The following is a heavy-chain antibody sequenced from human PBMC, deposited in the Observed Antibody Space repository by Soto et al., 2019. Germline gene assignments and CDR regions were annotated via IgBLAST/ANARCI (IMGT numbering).Heavy chain of an antibody. CDR1: GFTFSSYA. J-gene: IGHJ6*02. CDR3: SHSYRYYGMDV. V-gene: IGHV3-23*01. Sequence: EVQLLESGGGLVQPGGSLRLSCAASGFTFSSYAMSWVRQAPGKGLEWGSSISTSGGRTYYADSVKGRFTIARDNPNNTLYPQMNSLRAEDTAVYYCSHSYRYYGMDVWGLGTTVTVSS. CDR2: ISTSGGRT. D-gene: IGHD2-21*01.